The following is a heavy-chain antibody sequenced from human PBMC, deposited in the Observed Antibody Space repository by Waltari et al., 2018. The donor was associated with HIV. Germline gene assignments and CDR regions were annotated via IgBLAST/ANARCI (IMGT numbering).Heavy chain of an antibody. CDR3: ARDPQYCSSTSCSYYFDY. J-gene: IGHJ4*02. CDR1: GFTFSSYA. CDR2: ISYDGSNK. D-gene: IGHD2-2*01. V-gene: IGHV3-30-3*01. Sequence: QVQLVESGGGVVQPGRSLRLSCAASGFTFSSYAMHWVRQAPGKGLEWVAVISYDGSNKYYADSVKCRFTISRDNSKNTLYLQMNSLRAEDTAVYYCARDPQYCSSTSCSYYFDYWGQGTLVTVSS.